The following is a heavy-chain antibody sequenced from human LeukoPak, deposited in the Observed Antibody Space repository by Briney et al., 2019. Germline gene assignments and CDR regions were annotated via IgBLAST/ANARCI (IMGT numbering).Heavy chain of an antibody. CDR1: GITFDDYA. CDR2: ISWNRGII. V-gene: IGHV3-9*01. CDR3: ARDQGLLQVDY. D-gene: IGHD2-15*01. Sequence: GGSLRLSCAASGITFDDYAMHWDRQAPGKGLEWVSGISWNRGIIGYADSVKRRFTSSRDNSKNTLYLQMNSLRAEDTAVYFCARDQGLLQVDYWGQGTLVTVSS. J-gene: IGHJ4*02.